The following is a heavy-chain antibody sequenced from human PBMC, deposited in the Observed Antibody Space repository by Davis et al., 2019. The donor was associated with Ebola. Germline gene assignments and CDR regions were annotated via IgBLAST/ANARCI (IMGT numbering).Heavy chain of an antibody. J-gene: IGHJ6*04. CDR2: ISYDGSNK. CDR3: AKGRSGSGYYYGMDV. CDR1: GFTFSSYG. Sequence: SLKIPCAASGFTFSSYGMHWVRQAPGKGLEWVAVISYDGSNKYYADSVKGRFTISRDNSKNTLYLQMNSLRAEDTAVYYCAKGRSGSGYYYGMDVWGKGTTVTVSS. D-gene: IGHD3-10*01. V-gene: IGHV3-30*18.